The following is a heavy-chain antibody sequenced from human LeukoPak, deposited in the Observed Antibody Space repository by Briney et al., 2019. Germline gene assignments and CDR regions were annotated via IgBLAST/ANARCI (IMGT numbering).Heavy chain of an antibody. Sequence: GGSLRLSCAASGFTFSSYAMSWVRQAPGKGLEWVSYISSSSSTIYYADSVKGRFTISRDNAKNSLYLQMNSLRAEDTAVYYCARDHIDRLRVSWFDPWGQGTLVTVSS. CDR1: GFTFSSYA. CDR2: ISSSSSTI. V-gene: IGHV3-48*01. J-gene: IGHJ5*02. CDR3: ARDHIDRLRVSWFDP. D-gene: IGHD4-17*01.